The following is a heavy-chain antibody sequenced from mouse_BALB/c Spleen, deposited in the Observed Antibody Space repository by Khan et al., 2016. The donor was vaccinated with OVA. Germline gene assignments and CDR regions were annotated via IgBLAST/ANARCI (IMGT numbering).Heavy chain of an antibody. J-gene: IGHJ4*01. V-gene: IGHV1S56*01. CDR1: GYTFTTYY. D-gene: IGHD2-4*01. Sequence: VQLQQSGPELVKPGASVRISCKASGYTFTTYYIHWVKQRPGQGLEWIGRIYPGSFNTNYSEKFKGKATLTADKSSSTAYMQLSSLTSEDSAVYFCARDDYFVGDAVDYWGQGTSVTVSS. CDR3: ARDDYFVGDAVDY. CDR2: IYPGSFNT.